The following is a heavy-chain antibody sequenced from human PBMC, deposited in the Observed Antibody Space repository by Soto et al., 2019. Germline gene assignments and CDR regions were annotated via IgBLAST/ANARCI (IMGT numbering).Heavy chain of an antibody. J-gene: IGHJ6*02. CDR2: ISYDGSNK. V-gene: IGHV3-30-3*01. Sequence: PGGSLRLSCAASGFTFSSYAIHWVRQAPGKGLEWVAVISYDGSNKYYADSVKGRFTISRDNSKNTLYLQMNSLRAEDTAVYYCARENEMDVWGQGTTVTV. CDR1: GFTFSSYA. CDR3: ARENEMDV.